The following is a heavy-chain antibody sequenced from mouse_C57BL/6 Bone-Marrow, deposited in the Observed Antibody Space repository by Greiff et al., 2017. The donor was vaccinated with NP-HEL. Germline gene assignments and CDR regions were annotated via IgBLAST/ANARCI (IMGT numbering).Heavy chain of an antibody. D-gene: IGHD1-1*01. CDR3: ARGDGSSPYYFDY. CDR1: GYTFTSYW. V-gene: IGHV1-59*01. Sequence: QVHVKQPGAELVRPGTSVKLSCKASGYTFTSYWMHWVKQRPGQGLEWIGVIDPSDSYTNYNQKFKGKATLTVDTSSSTAYMQLSSLTSEDSAVYYCARGDGSSPYYFDYWGQGTTLTVSS. J-gene: IGHJ2*01. CDR2: IDPSDSYT.